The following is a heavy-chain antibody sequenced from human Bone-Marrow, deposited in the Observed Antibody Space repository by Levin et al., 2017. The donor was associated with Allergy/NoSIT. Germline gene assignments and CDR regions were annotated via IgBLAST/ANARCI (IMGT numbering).Heavy chain of an antibody. CDR1: FFPFLSSG. D-gene: IGHD6-13*01. CDR3: AKDKRYSSSSGDL. CDR2: MLYDENKK. V-gene: IGHV3-30*18. Sequence: SLLLSFSSSFFPFLSSGFHWVRQPPGKGLEWVAVMLYDENKKIYGDSVKGRFTLSRAHSKNTVYLQMNSLRVEDTGVYYCAKDKRYSSSSGDLWGQGTLVTVSS. J-gene: IGHJ1*01.